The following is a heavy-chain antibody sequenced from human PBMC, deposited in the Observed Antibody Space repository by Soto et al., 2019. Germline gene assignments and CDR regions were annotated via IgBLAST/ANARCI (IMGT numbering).Heavy chain of an antibody. Sequence: SETLSLTCTVSGGSISSGGYYWSWIRQHPGKGLEWIGYIYYSGSTYYNPSLKSRVTISVDTSRNQFSLKLSSVTAADTAVYYCARGPPYYDILTGYEFDYWGQGTLVTVSS. V-gene: IGHV4-31*03. D-gene: IGHD3-9*01. CDR3: ARGPPYYDILTGYEFDY. CDR1: GGSISSGGYY. CDR2: IYYSGST. J-gene: IGHJ4*02.